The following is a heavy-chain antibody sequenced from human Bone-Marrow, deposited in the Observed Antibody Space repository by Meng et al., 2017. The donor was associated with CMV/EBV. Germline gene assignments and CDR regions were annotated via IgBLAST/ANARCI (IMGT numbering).Heavy chain of an antibody. J-gene: IGHJ4*02. CDR1: GGSFSGYY. D-gene: IGHD6-13*01. CDR3: ARRPQYSSSSNSEFDY. CDR2: INHSGST. Sequence: YGGSFSGYYWSWSRQPPGKGLGWIGEINHSGSTNYNPSLKSRVTISVDTSKNQFSLKLSSVTAADTAVYYCARRPQYSSSSNSEFDYWGQGTLVTVSS. V-gene: IGHV4-34*01.